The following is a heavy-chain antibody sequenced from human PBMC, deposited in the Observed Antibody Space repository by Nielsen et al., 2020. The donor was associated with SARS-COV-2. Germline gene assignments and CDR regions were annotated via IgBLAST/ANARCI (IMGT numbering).Heavy chain of an antibody. CDR2: INPNSGGT. CDR1: GYTFTSYD. J-gene: IGHJ4*02. D-gene: IGHD3-10*01. Sequence: ASVKVSCKASGYTFTSYDINWVRQAPGQGLEWMGRINPNSGGTNYAQKFQGRVTMTRDTSISTAYMELSRLRSDDTAVYYCARGMQLWFGEEGYYFDYWGQGTLVTVSS. CDR3: ARGMQLWFGEEGYYFDY. V-gene: IGHV1-2*06.